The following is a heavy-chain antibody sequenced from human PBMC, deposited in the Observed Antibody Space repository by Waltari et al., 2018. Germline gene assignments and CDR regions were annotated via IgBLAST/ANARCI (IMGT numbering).Heavy chain of an antibody. V-gene: IGHV4-39*07. CDR2: IYYSGST. D-gene: IGHD5-12*01. Sequence: QLQLQESGPGLVKPSETLSLTCTVSGGSISSSSYYWGWIRQPPGKGLEWIGSIYYSGSTYYNPSLKSRVTISVDTSKNQFSLKLSSVTAADTAVYYCARAPSRWLQPHQAFDIWGQGTMVTVSS. J-gene: IGHJ3*02. CDR3: ARAPSRWLQPHQAFDI. CDR1: GGSISSSSYY.